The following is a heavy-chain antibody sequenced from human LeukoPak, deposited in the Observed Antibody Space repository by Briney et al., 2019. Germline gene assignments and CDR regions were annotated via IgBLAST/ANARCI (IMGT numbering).Heavy chain of an antibody. CDR1: GGSISSSYW. Sequence: SETLSLTCAVSGGSISSSYWWTWVRQPPGRGLEWIGEIYHSGTTNYNPSLKSRVTISVDKSKNQFSLKLTSMTAADTAVYWCARMYSSSWYYLDYWGQGTLVTVSS. CDR3: ARMYSSSWYYLDY. D-gene: IGHD6-13*01. V-gene: IGHV4-4*01. J-gene: IGHJ4*02. CDR2: IYHSGTT.